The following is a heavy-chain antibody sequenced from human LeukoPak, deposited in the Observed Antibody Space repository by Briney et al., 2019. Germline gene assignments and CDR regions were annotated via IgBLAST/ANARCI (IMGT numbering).Heavy chain of an antibody. Sequence: SVKVSCKASGGTFSSYAISRVRLAPGPGLEWMGGIIPIFGTANYAQKFQGRVTITTDESTSTAYMELSSLRSEDTAVYYCARGKDIVVVPAAEEGNWFDPWGQGTLVTVSS. J-gene: IGHJ5*02. D-gene: IGHD2-2*01. CDR2: IIPIFGTA. CDR3: ARGKDIVVVPAAEEGNWFDP. CDR1: GGTFSSYA. V-gene: IGHV1-69*05.